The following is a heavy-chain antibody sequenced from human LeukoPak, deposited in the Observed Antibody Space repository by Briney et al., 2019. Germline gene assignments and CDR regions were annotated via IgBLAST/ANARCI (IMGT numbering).Heavy chain of an antibody. CDR2: IYYSGST. V-gene: IGHV4-39*07. D-gene: IGHD6-6*01. CDR3: ARYSSSSHLYSYLGYYYMDV. J-gene: IGHJ6*03. Sequence: KPSETLSLTCTVSGGSISSSSYYWGWIRQPPGKGLEWIGSIYYSGSTYYNPSLKSRVTISVDTSKNQFSLKLSSVTVADTAVYYCARYSSSSHLYSYLGYYYMDVWGKGTTVTVSS. CDR1: GGSISSSSYY.